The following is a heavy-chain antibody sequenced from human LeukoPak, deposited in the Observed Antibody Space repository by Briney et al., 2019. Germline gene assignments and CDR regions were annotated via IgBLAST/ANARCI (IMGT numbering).Heavy chain of an antibody. V-gene: IGHV3-30*18. CDR3: AKDTNNYGYEY. D-gene: IGHD5-18*01. CDR2: LSTDGSNK. J-gene: IGHJ4*02. Sequence: PGGSLSLSCAASGFTFRTYGMHWVRQAPGKGLEWVAGLSTDGSNKYYADSVKGRFTISRDNSKNTLYLQMNSLRADDTAVYYCAKDTNNYGYEYWGQGTLVTVSS. CDR1: GFTFRTYG.